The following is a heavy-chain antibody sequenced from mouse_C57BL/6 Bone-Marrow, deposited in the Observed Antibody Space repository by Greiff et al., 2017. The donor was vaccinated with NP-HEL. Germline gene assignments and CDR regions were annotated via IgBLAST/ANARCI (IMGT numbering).Heavy chain of an antibody. V-gene: IGHV3-6*01. CDR1: GYSITSGYY. Sequence: VQLQQSGPGLVKPSQSLSLTCSVTGYSITSGYYWNWIRQFPGNKLEWMGYISYDGSNNYNPSLKNRISITRDTSKNQFFLKLNSVTTEDTATYYCAREGYDYDYAMDYWGQGTSVTVSS. D-gene: IGHD2-4*01. CDR2: ISYDGSN. CDR3: AREGYDYDYAMDY. J-gene: IGHJ4*01.